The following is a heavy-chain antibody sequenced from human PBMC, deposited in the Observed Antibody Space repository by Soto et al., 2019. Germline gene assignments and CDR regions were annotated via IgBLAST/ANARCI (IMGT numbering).Heavy chain of an antibody. J-gene: IGHJ4*02. CDR1: GFTFSSYA. CDR2: ISGSGGST. CDR3: AKGPVPAAILGDNYFDY. Sequence: PGGSLRLSCAASGFTFSSYAMSRVRQAPGKGLEWVSAISGSGGSTYYADSVKGRFTISRDNSKNTLYLQMNSLRAEDTAVYYCAKGPVPAAILGDNYFDYWGQGTLVTVSS. V-gene: IGHV3-23*01. D-gene: IGHD2-2*02.